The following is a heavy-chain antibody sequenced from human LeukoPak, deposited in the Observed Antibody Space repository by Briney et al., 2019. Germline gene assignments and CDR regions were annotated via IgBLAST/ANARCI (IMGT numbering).Heavy chain of an antibody. D-gene: IGHD2-15*01. CDR1: GGTFSSYA. Sequence: WASVKVSCMPSGGTFSSYAISWVRQAPGQGLEWMGRIIPILGIANYAQKFQGRVTITADKSTSTAYMELSSLRSEDTAVYYCARDPSGMADYYYYYGMDVWGQGTTVTVSS. CDR3: ARDPSGMADYYYYYGMDV. J-gene: IGHJ6*02. V-gene: IGHV1-69*04. CDR2: IIPILGIA.